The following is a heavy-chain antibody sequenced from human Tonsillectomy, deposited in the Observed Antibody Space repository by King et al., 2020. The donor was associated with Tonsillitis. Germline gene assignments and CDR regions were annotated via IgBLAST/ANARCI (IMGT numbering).Heavy chain of an antibody. Sequence: QLVQSGAEVKKPGESLKISCKVSGYTFTTYWIAWVRQMPGKGLECMGIIYPGDSDTRYSPSFKGQVTISADKSIGTAYLQWSSLKASDTAVYYCARRRDGPSGYAFDIWGQGTLVTVSS. J-gene: IGHJ3*02. D-gene: IGHD5-24*01. CDR3: ARRRDGPSGYAFDI. CDR1: GYTFTTYW. CDR2: IYPGDSDT. V-gene: IGHV5-51*01.